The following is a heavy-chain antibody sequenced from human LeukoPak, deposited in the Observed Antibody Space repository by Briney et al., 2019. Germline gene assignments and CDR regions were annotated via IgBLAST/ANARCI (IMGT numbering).Heavy chain of an antibody. CDR3: ASTALESIAARPDYYYYMDV. D-gene: IGHD6-6*01. CDR2: IYTSGST. Sequence: SQTLSLTCAVSGGSISSGSYYWSWIRQPAGKGLEWIGRIYTSGSTNYNPSHKSRVTISVDTSKNQFSLKLSSVTAADTAVYYCASTALESIAARPDYYYYMDVWGKGTTVTVSS. CDR1: GGSISSGSYY. J-gene: IGHJ6*03. V-gene: IGHV4-61*02.